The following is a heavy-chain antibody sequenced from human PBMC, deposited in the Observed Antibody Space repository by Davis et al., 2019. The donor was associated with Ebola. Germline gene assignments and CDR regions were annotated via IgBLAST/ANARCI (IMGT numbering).Heavy chain of an antibody. CDR2: ISGSGTGT. J-gene: IGHJ6*02. CDR1: GFTFTSYS. V-gene: IGHV3-23*01. D-gene: IGHD2-15*01. Sequence: GESLKISCAASGFTFTSYSMTWVRQAPGKGLEWVSGISGSGTGTYYADSVKGRFTVSRDNSENTLYLQMNSLRAEDTAVYYCAKADCSGGSCYGMDVWGQGTTVTVSS. CDR3: AKADCSGGSCYGMDV.